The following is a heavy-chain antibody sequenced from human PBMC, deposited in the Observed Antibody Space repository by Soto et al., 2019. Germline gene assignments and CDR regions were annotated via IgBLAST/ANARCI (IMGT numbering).Heavy chain of an antibody. V-gene: IGHV3-23*01. D-gene: IGHD1-26*01. Sequence: EVQLLESGGGLVQPGGSLRLSCAASGFTFSSYAMSWVRQAPGKGLEWVSTISGSGGSTYYADSVKGRFTISRDNSKSTLYLQMNSLRAEDTAVYYCAKGGRWELPLDYWGQGTLVTVSS. CDR2: ISGSGGST. J-gene: IGHJ4*02. CDR1: GFTFSSYA. CDR3: AKGGRWELPLDY.